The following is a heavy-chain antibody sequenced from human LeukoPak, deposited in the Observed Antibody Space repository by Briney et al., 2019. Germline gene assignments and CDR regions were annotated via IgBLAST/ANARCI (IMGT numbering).Heavy chain of an antibody. V-gene: IGHV3-23*01. CDR1: GFTFSSYA. Sequence: PGGSLRLSCAASGFTFSSYAMSWVRQAPGKGLEWVSAISGSGGATYYAESVKGRFTISRDNSKNTLYLQMNSLRAEDTAVYYCAKDVGYCGSASCYFSYWGQGTLVTVAS. D-gene: IGHD2-2*01. CDR3: AKDVGYCGSASCYFSY. CDR2: ISGSGGAT. J-gene: IGHJ4*02.